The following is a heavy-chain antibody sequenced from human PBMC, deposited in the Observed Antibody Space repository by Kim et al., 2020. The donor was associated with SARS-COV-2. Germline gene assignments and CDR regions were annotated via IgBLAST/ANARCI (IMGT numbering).Heavy chain of an antibody. J-gene: IGHJ4*02. D-gene: IGHD3-22*01. V-gene: IGHV3-30*18. CDR2: ISYDGSNK. CDR1: GFTFSSYG. Sequence: GGSLRLSCAASGFTFSSYGMHWVRQAPGKGLEWVAVISYDGSNKYYADSVKGRFTISRDNSKNTLYLQMNSLRAEDTAVYYCAKDPYDSSGPDYWGQGTLVTVSS. CDR3: AKDPYDSSGPDY.